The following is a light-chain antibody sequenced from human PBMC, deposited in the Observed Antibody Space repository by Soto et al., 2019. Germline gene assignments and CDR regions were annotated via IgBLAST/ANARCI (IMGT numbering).Light chain of an antibody. CDR2: AAS. CDR3: QQYNKWPPFT. Sequence: EIVMTQSPATLSVSPGERATLSCRASQSVIRNLAWYQHTPGQAPRLLIYAASTGATGIPPRFSGSGSGTDFTLTISSLQSEDSAVYFCQQYNKWPPFTFGQGT. CDR1: QSVIRN. V-gene: IGKV3-15*01. J-gene: IGKJ2*01.